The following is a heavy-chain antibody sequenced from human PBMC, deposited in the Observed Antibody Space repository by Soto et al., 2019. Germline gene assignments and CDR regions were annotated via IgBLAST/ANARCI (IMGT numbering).Heavy chain of an antibody. Sequence: EVQLLESGGGLIQPGGSLRLSCEASGFTFSYYAMSWVRQAPGKGLEWVSGISGSGGTTYYADSVKGRFTISRDNSKNTLYLQMNSLRAEDTAVYYCAKNSREEDYYYFYMEVWGKGTMVTVSS. J-gene: IGHJ6*03. D-gene: IGHD3-22*01. CDR2: ISGSGGTT. CDR1: GFTFSYYA. V-gene: IGHV3-23*01. CDR3: AKNSREEDYYYFYMEV.